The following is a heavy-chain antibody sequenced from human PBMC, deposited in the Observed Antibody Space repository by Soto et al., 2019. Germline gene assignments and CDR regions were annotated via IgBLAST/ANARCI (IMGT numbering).Heavy chain of an antibody. Sequence: QVQLVQSGAEVKKPGASVKVSCKASGYTFTSYYMHWVRQAPGQGLEWMGIINPSGGSTSYAQKFQGRVTMTRDTSTSTVYMELSSLRSEDTAVYYCARESRVETITIFGVAIDNPYYYYGMDVWGQGTTVTVSS. J-gene: IGHJ6*02. D-gene: IGHD3-3*01. V-gene: IGHV1-46*01. CDR3: ARESRVETITIFGVAIDNPYYYYGMDV. CDR2: INPSGGST. CDR1: GYTFTSYY.